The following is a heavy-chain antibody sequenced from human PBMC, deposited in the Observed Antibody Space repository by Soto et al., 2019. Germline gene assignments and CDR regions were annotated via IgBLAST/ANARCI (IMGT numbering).Heavy chain of an antibody. V-gene: IGHV3-15*01. D-gene: IGHD3-16*01. CDR2: IKSRVAGGTT. Sequence: EVQLVESGGGSAKPGGSLRLSCAASGFTFSGAWMSWVRQAPGRGLEWVGRIKSRVAGGTTDYAAPVTGRFTISRDDSKNMLYLQINSLKAEDTAVYYCAADSPARSRGEFDYWGQGGLVTVSS. CDR3: AADSPARSRGEFDY. CDR1: GFTFSGAW. J-gene: IGHJ4*02.